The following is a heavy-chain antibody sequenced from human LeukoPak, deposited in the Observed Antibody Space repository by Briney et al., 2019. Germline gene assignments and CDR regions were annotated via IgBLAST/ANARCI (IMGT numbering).Heavy chain of an antibody. D-gene: IGHD2-8*02. CDR1: GGTFSSYA. CDR3: ARGPCTGGVCYNAFDI. Sequence: GASVKVSCKASGGTFSSYAISCVRQAPGQGLEWMGGIIPIFGTANYAQKFQGRVTITADESTSTAYMELSSLRSEDTAVYYCARGPCTGGVCYNAFDIWGQGTMVTVSS. J-gene: IGHJ3*02. V-gene: IGHV1-69*13. CDR2: IIPIFGTA.